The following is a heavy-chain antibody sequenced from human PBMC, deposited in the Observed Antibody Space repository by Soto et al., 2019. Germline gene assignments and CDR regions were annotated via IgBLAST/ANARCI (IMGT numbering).Heavy chain of an antibody. Sequence: GSLRLSGAASAFSLRSYAMSLVRQAPGKGPEWVSGISASGGKTYYADSVRGRSTISRDSSRNTLYLEMNSLRADDTAVYYCAKDPNGDYVGAFDMWGQGTMVTVSS. CDR2: ISASGGKT. CDR1: AFSLRSYA. CDR3: AKDPNGDYVGAFDM. V-gene: IGHV3-23*01. D-gene: IGHD4-17*01. J-gene: IGHJ3*02.